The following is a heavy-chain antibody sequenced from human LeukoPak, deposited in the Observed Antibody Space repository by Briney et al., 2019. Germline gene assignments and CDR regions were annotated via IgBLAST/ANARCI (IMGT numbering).Heavy chain of an antibody. CDR2: IYYSGST. V-gene: IGHV4-59*01. CDR1: GGSISNYY. J-gene: IGHJ4*02. Sequence: KSSETLSLTCTVSGGSISNYYWSWIRQPPGKGLEWIGYIYYSGSTNYNPSLKSRVTISVDTSKNQFSLKLSSVTAADTAVYYCARAHSSGWYYFDYWGQGTLVTVSS. CDR3: ARAHSSGWYYFDY. D-gene: IGHD6-19*01.